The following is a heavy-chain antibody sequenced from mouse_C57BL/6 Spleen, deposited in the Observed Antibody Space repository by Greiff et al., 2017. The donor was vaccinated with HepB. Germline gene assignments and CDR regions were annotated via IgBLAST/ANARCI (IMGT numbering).Heavy chain of an antibody. Sequence: QVQLQQSGAELVKPGASVKLSCKASGYTFTSYWMQWVKQRPGQGLEWIGEIDPSDSYTNYNQKFKGKATLTVDTSSSTAYMQLSSLTSEDSAVYYCARECAYWGQGTLVTVSA. CDR3: ARECAY. CDR2: IDPSDSYT. CDR1: GYTFTSYW. V-gene: IGHV1-50*01. J-gene: IGHJ3*01.